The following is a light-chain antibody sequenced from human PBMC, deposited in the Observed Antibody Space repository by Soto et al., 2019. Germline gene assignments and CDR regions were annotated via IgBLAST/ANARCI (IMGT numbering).Light chain of an antibody. J-gene: IGLJ1*01. V-gene: IGLV2-14*03. CDR3: TSYTTSGTYV. Sequence: QSALTQPASVSGSPGQSIAVSCSGTSSEIGAYIHVSWYQQHPGKAPKLMIYDVSNRPSGVSDRFSGSKSGNTASLTISGLQAEDEADYYCTSYTTSGTYVFGAGTKVTVL. CDR2: DVS. CDR1: SSEIGAYIH.